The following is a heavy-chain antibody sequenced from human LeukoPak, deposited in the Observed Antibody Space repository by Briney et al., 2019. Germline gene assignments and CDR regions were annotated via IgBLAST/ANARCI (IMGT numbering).Heavy chain of an antibody. V-gene: IGHV3-13*04. Sequence: GGSLRLSCAASGHTFSSYDMHWVRQGTGKGLEWVSAIGTAGDTYYPGSVKGRFTISRENAKNSLYLQMNSLRAGDTAVYYCARGRWGAFDIWGQGTMVTVSS. J-gene: IGHJ3*02. CDR3: ARGRWGAFDI. D-gene: IGHD5-24*01. CDR2: IGTAGDT. CDR1: GHTFSSYD.